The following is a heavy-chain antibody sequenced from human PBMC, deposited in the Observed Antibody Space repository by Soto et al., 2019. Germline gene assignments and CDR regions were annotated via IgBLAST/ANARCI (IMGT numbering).Heavy chain of an antibody. CDR3: ARDGGGGYYDSSGYVAV. CDR1: GITVSTNY. D-gene: IGHD3-22*01. Sequence: EVQLVEAGGGLIQPGGSLRLSCAASGITVSTNYMSWVRQAPGKGLEWVSVIYSDSKTYYADSVKGRFTISRDNSKNTVSLQMNSLRGEDTAVYYCARDGGGGYYDSSGYVAVWGQGTLVTVSS. J-gene: IGHJ4*02. V-gene: IGHV3-53*01. CDR2: IYSDSKT.